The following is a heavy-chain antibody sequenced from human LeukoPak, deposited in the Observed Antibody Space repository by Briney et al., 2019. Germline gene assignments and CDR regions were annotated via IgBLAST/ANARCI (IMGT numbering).Heavy chain of an antibody. Sequence: ASVTVSCTASAYTFTSYYMHWVRQAPGQGLEWMGIINPSGGSTSYAQKFQGRVTMTRDTSTSTVYMELSSLRSEDTAVYYCARARYKAPVADAYFDYWGQGTLVTVSS. D-gene: IGHD1-14*01. CDR2: INPSGGST. CDR1: AYTFTSYY. CDR3: ARARYKAPVADAYFDY. V-gene: IGHV1-46*01. J-gene: IGHJ4*02.